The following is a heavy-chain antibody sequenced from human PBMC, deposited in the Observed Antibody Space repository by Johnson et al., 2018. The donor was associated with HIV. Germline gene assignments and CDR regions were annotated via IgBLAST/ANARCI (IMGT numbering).Heavy chain of an antibody. D-gene: IGHD1-26*01. CDR1: GFTFTSYA. Sequence: VLLVESGGGLVQPGGSLRLSCAASGFTFTSYAIHLVRQAPGKGLEYVSAISSNGGSTYYANSVKGRFTISSDNYKNTLHLQMGSLRAEDIAVYVCAREALASGDFDIWGQGTMVTVSS. V-gene: IGHV3-64*01. CDR2: ISSNGGST. CDR3: AREALASGDFDI. J-gene: IGHJ3*02.